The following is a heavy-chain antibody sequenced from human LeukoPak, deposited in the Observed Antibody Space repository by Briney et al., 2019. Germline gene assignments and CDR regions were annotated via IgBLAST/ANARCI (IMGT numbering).Heavy chain of an antibody. J-gene: IGHJ3*02. V-gene: IGHV3-21*01. CDR3: AREGIAAAADAFDI. Sequence: GGSLRLSCAASGFTFSSYSMNWVRQAPGEGLEWVSSISSSSSYIYYADSVKGRFTISRDNAKNSLYLQMNSLRAEDTAVYYCAREGIAAAADAFDIWGQGTMVTVSS. D-gene: IGHD6-13*01. CDR1: GFTFSSYS. CDR2: ISSSSSYI.